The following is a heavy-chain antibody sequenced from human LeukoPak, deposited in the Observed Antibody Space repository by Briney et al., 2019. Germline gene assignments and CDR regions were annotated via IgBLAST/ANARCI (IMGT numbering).Heavy chain of an antibody. CDR1: GFTFSSYG. J-gene: IGHJ4*02. CDR3: ARDLWVPAALEGADY. Sequence: GGSLRLSCAASGFTFSSYGMHWVRQAPGKGLEWVAGTWYDGSNKNYADSVKGRFTISRDNSKNTLYLQMNSLRAEDTAVYYCARDLWVPAALEGADYWGQGILVTVSS. CDR2: TWYDGSNK. D-gene: IGHD2-2*01. V-gene: IGHV3-33*01.